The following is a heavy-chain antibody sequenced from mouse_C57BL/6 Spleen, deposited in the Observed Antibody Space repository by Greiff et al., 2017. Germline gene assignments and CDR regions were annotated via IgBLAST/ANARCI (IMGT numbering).Heavy chain of an antibody. CDR2: IDPEDGET. CDR1: GFNIKDYY. D-gene: IGHD1-1*01. V-gene: IGHV14-2*01. CDR3: ARDTTVVAEAMDY. J-gene: IGHJ4*01. Sequence: VQLQQSGAELVKPGASVKLSCTASGFNIKDYYMHWVKQRTEQGLEWIGRIDPEDGETKSAPKFQGKATITADTSSNTAYLQLSSLTSEDTAVYYCARDTTVVAEAMDYWGQGTSGPVSS.